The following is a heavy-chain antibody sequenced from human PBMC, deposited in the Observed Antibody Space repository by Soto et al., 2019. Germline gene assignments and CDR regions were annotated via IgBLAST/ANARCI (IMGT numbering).Heavy chain of an antibody. CDR3: ARQYYSGSGSYYNGDNWFDP. Sequence: PSETLSLTCAVSGGSISSSNWWSWVRQPPGKGLEWIGEIYHSGSTNYNPSLKSRVTISVDKSKNQFSLKLSSVTAADTAVYYCARQYYSGSGSYYNGDNWFDPWGQGTLVTVSS. D-gene: IGHD3-10*01. V-gene: IGHV4-4*02. J-gene: IGHJ5*02. CDR1: GGSISSSNW. CDR2: IYHSGST.